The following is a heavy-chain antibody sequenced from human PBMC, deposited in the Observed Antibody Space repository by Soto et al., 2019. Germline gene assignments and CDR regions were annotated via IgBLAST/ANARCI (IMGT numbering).Heavy chain of an antibody. Sequence: PLGGSLRLSCIASGFSFGYDWMGWVRQAPGKGLEWVANIKEDGSEKFSVDSVRGRYTISRDNAKNSLYLQMNSLRADDTAVYYSARPERNSKYHPLRSWGQGTLVTVAS. CDR2: IKEDGSEK. CDR1: GFSFGYDW. J-gene: IGHJ4*02. CDR3: ARPERNSKYHPLRS. D-gene: IGHD1-1*01. V-gene: IGHV3-7*01.